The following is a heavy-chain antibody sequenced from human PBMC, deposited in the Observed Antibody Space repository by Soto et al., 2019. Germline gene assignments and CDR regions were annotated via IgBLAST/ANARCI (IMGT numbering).Heavy chain of an antibody. D-gene: IGHD3-22*01. CDR1: GGSISSGGYY. V-gene: IGHV4-31*03. CDR2: IYNSGTT. J-gene: IGHJ5*02. CDR3: ARLSLIQYDSSGYVRGWFDP. Sequence: QVQLQESGPGLVKPSQTLSLTCTVSGGSISSGGYYWSWIRQHPGKGLEWIGYIYNSGTTYYNPYLMSRLTISVDTSKNQFSLNLSSVTAADTAVYYCARLSLIQYDSSGYVRGWFDPWGQGTLVTVSS.